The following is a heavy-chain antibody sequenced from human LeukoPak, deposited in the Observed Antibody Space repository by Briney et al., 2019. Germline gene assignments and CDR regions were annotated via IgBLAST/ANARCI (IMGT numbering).Heavy chain of an antibody. Sequence: GESLKISCTGSGYSFTNYWITWVRQMPGKGLEWVGRIDPTDSYTNYSPSFQGHVTISVDKSSSTAYLQWSSLKASDTAMYYCGRRFYGDYAYDLWGQGTLVTVSS. J-gene: IGHJ5*02. CDR1: GYSFTNYW. V-gene: IGHV5-10-1*01. CDR3: GRRFYGDYAYDL. CDR2: IDPTDSYT. D-gene: IGHD4-17*01.